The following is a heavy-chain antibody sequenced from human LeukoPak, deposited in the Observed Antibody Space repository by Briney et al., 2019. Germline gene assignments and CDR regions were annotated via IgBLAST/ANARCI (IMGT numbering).Heavy chain of an antibody. CDR1: GGSISSGSYY. Sequence: SETLSLTCTVSGGSISSGSYYWSWIRQTAGKGLEWIRRIYTSGSTNYNPSLKSRVTISVDTSKNQFSLKLSSVTAADTAVYYCARGRITAAGYYYYYGMDVWGQGTTVTVSS. J-gene: IGHJ6*02. CDR3: ARGRITAAGYYYYYGMDV. V-gene: IGHV4-61*02. D-gene: IGHD6-13*01. CDR2: IYTSGST.